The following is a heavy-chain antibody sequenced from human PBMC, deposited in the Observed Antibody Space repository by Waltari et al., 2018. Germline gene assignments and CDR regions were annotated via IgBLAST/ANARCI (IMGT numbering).Heavy chain of an antibody. V-gene: IGHV4-59*11. CDR2: IYYSGST. CDR3: ARESDLDYGDYVGWFDP. D-gene: IGHD4-17*01. J-gene: IGHJ5*02. CDR1: GGSISSHY. Sequence: QVQLQESGPGLVKPSETLSLTCTVSGGSISSHYWSWIRQPPGKGLEWIGYIYYSGSTNSNPSLKSRVTISVDTSKNQFSLKLSSVTAADTAVYYCARESDLDYGDYVGWFDPWGQGTLVTVSS.